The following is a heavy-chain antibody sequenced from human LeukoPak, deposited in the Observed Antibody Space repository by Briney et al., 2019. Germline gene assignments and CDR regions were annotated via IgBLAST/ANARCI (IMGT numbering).Heavy chain of an antibody. V-gene: IGHV5-51*01. CDR2: IYPGDSDT. Sequence: GASLKISCKGSGYSFTSYWIGWVRQMPGKGLEWMGIIYPGDSDTRYSPSFQGQVTISADKSISTAYLQWSSLKASDTAMYYCARLGAVATDAFDIWGQGTMVTVSS. D-gene: IGHD6-19*01. CDR3: ARLGAVATDAFDI. CDR1: GYSFTSYW. J-gene: IGHJ3*02.